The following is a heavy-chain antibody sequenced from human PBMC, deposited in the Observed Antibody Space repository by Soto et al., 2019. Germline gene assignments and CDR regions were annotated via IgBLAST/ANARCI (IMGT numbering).Heavy chain of an antibody. V-gene: IGHV4-61*01. Sequence: QVQLQESGPGLLKPSETLSLTCTVSDGSVSSGSYYWTWIRQPPGKGLEWIGYIYSSGSTLYNPSLKSRVIISVDTSMNQFSLKLSSVTAADTAVYYCARDSLALFDSWGQGTLVTVSS. CDR2: IYSSGST. CDR1: DGSVSSGSYY. J-gene: IGHJ4*02. D-gene: IGHD5-12*01. CDR3: ARDSLALFDS.